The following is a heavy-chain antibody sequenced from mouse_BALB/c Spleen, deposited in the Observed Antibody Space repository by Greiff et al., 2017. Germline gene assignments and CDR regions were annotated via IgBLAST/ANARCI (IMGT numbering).Heavy chain of an antibody. CDR1: GYTFTSYW. D-gene: IGHD1-1*01. V-gene: IGHV1-7*01. J-gene: IGHJ2*01. Sequence: VQLQQSGAELAKPGASVKMSCKASGYTFTSYWMHWVKQRPGQGLEWIGYINPSTGYTEYNQKFKSKATLTVDNSSSTAYMELRSLTSEDSAVYYCAGDYGSSALDYWGQGTTLTVSS. CDR2: INPSTGYT. CDR3: AGDYGSSALDY.